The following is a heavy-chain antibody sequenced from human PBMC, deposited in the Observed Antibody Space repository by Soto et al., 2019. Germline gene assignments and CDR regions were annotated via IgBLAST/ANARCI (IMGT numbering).Heavy chain of an antibody. CDR3: VRDGDCGGDCYSNY. Sequence: GASVKVSCKASGGTFSSYAISWVRQAPGQGLEWMGGIIPIFGTANYAQKFQGRVTITADESTSTAYMELSSLRSEDTAVYYCVRDGDCGGDCYSNYWGQGTLVTVSS. D-gene: IGHD2-21*02. J-gene: IGHJ4*02. V-gene: IGHV1-69*13. CDR1: GGTFSSYA. CDR2: IIPIFGTA.